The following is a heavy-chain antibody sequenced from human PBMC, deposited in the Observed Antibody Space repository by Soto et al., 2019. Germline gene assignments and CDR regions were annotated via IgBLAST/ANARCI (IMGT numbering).Heavy chain of an antibody. Sequence: EVQLVESGGGLVQPGGSLDLSCATSGFDFSGSAMHWFRQASGRGLEWLGRIRTKPNSYATIYAASVKDRFTISRDDSKKMVYLHMSGLKTEDTAVYYCARPISSGWFDPWGQGTLVSVTS. CDR3: ARPISSGWFDP. V-gene: IGHV3-73*01. CDR2: IRTKPNSYAT. J-gene: IGHJ5*02. D-gene: IGHD6-19*01. CDR1: GFDFSGSA.